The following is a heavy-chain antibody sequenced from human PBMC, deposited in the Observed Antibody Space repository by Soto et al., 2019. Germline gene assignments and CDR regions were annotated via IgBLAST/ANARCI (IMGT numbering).Heavy chain of an antibody. CDR1: GFTFSSYA. J-gene: IGHJ4*02. CDR3: AKEYYYDSSGYSHFDY. D-gene: IGHD3-22*01. V-gene: IGHV3-23*01. Sequence: GGSLRLSCAASGFTFSSYAMSWVRQAPGKGLEWVSAISGSGGSTYYADSVKGRFTISRDNSKNTLYLQMNSLRAEDTAVYYCAKEYYYDSSGYSHFDYWGQGTLVTVSS. CDR2: ISGSGGST.